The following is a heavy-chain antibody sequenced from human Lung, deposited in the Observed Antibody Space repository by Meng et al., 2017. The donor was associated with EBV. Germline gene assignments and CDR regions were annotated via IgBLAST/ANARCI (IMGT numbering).Heavy chain of an antibody. D-gene: IGHD3-10*01. CDR1: GYSFASYG. CDR3: ARGTPGRSYSDY. V-gene: IGHV1-18*01. Sequence: QVALLQSGAEVKKPGASVRVACEASGYSFASYGISWLRQAPGQGLEWMGWFVNNVDTYSAQKFQGRVTMTTDTHTSTAFMELRSLRSDDTAVYYCARGTPGRSYSDYWGQGTLVTVSS. J-gene: IGHJ4*02. CDR2: FVNNVDT.